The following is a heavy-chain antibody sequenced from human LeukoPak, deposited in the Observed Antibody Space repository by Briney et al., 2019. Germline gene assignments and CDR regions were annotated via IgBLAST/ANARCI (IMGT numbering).Heavy chain of an antibody. D-gene: IGHD6-19*01. Sequence: GGSLRLSCAASGITFSSYPMTWVRQAPGKGLEWVSTISGSGGSTNYADSVKGRFTISRDNAKNTLSLQMSSLRAEDTAVYYCAKEGSSGWIPTRHFDHWGLGTLVTVSS. V-gene: IGHV3-23*01. CDR3: AKEGSSGWIPTRHFDH. J-gene: IGHJ4*02. CDR1: GITFSSYP. CDR2: ISGSGGST.